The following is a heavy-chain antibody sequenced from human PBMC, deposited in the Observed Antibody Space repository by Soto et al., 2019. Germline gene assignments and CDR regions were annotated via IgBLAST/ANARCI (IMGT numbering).Heavy chain of an antibody. D-gene: IGHD1-20*01. V-gene: IGHV4-4*02. CDR3: ATSQKGYNWNYFDH. Sequence: SETLSLTCDVSRYSINNNNWWSWVRQPPGGGLEWIGELHHGGSTNYNPSLESRATFSVDISKNQFFLKVSGVSAADTAVYYCATSQKGYNWNYFDHWGQGALVTVSS. CDR2: LHHGGST. CDR1: RYSINNNNW. J-gene: IGHJ4*02.